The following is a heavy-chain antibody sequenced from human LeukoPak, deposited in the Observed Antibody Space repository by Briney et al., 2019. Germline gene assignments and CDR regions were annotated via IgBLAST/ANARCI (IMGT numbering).Heavy chain of an antibody. D-gene: IGHD3-10*01. CDR1: GGSFSGYY. V-gene: IGHV4-34*01. CDR3: ARHRRFGDLSSYYYGMDV. CDR2: INHSGST. Sequence: SETLSLTCAVYGGSFSGYYWSWIRQPPGKGLEWIGEINHSGSTNHNPPLKSRVTISVDTSKNQFSLKLTSVTASDTAVYYCARHRRFGDLSSYYYGMDVWGKGPRSPSPQ. J-gene: IGHJ6*04.